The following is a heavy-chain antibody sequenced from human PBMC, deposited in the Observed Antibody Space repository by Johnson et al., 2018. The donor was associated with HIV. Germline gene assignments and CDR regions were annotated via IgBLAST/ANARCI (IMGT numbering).Heavy chain of an antibody. CDR2: INWNGAIT. D-gene: IGHD3-16*01. J-gene: IGHJ3*02. CDR3: AREGPLTFGGSDAFDI. CDR1: GFIFDDYD. V-gene: IGHV3-20*04. Sequence: VQLVESGGGVLRPGGSLRLSCEGFGFIFDDYDLSWVRQAPGKGLEWVSGINWNGAITGHVDSVKGRCTISRDNTKNSLYLQMNSLRAEDTALYYCAREGPLTFGGSDAFDIWGQGTMVTVSS.